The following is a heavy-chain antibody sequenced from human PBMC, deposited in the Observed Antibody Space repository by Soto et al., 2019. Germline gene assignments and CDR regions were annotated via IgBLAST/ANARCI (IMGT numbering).Heavy chain of an antibody. Sequence: XSVKVSFKASGYTFTSYGLSWVRQAPGQGLECMGWISSYNGNTKYAQKVQDRVTMTTDTPTNTAYMELRSLRSDDTAVYYCVREEEVLRGVVSLADWAQGTLVTVSS. J-gene: IGHJ4*02. V-gene: IGHV1-18*01. D-gene: IGHD3-10*01. CDR1: GYTFTSYG. CDR2: ISSYNGNT. CDR3: VREEEVLRGVVSLAD.